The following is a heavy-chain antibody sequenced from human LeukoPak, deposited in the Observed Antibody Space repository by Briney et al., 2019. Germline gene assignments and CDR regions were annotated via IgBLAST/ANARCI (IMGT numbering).Heavy chain of an antibody. CDR2: ISSSSYI. CDR1: GFTFSSYS. V-gene: IGHV3-21*01. CDR3: ARDIVVVPAAIGYGMDV. D-gene: IGHD2-2*01. Sequence: GGSLRLSCAASGFTFSSYSMNWVRQAPGKGLEWVSSISSSSYIYYADSVKGRFTISRDNAKNSLYLQMNSLRAEDTAVYYCARDIVVVPAAIGYGMDVWGQGTTVTVSS. J-gene: IGHJ6*02.